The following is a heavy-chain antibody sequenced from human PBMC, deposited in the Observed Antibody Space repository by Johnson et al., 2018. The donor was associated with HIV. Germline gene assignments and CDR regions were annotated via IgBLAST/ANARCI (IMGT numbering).Heavy chain of an antibody. Sequence: VQLVESGGGVVRPGGSLRLSCGASGFTFDEYAMSWVRPGPGKGLEWVSGINWNGGRIGYADSVKGRFTISRDNAKNSLYLQMNSLRAEDTALYYCARDGMAATKANIWGQGTMVTVSS. CDR2: INWNGGRI. V-gene: IGHV3-20*04. D-gene: IGHD1-14*01. CDR1: GFTFDEYA. CDR3: ARDGMAATKANI. J-gene: IGHJ3*02.